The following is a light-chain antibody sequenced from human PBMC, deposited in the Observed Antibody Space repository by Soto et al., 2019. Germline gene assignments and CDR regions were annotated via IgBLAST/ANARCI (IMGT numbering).Light chain of an antibody. CDR1: ESVDRY. Sequence: VLTQSPDVLSLSPGQTATLSCRASESVDRYVAWYQQKVGQAPRLLIYAAFTRATGVAARFSGSGSATDFTLTISSLEPEDFAVYYCQQRARWPSTFGPGNKVEIK. J-gene: IGKJ2*02. V-gene: IGKV3-11*01. CDR2: AAF. CDR3: QQRARWPST.